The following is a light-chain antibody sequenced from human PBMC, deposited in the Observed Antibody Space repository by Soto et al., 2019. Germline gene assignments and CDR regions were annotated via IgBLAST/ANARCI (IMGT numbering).Light chain of an antibody. V-gene: IGLV1-40*01. CDR2: GNN. CDR3: QSFATNLRGSV. Sequence: QPVLTQPPSVSGAPGQRVTISCSGTSSNIGAGYDVHWYHQLPGTAPKLLIFGNNNRPSGVPARFSASRSGTSASLAITGLQAEDEADYYCQSFATNLRGSVFGGGTQLTVL. J-gene: IGLJ7*01. CDR1: SSNIGAGYD.